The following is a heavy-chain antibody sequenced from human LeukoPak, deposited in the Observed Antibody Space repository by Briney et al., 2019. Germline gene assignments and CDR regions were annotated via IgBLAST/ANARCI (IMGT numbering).Heavy chain of an antibody. J-gene: IGHJ5*02. CDR1: GYTFPSHD. CDR2: MNPNSGNT. Sequence: ASVKVSCKASGYTFPSHDIDWVRQARGQRPEWMGWMNPNSGNTAYAQQFQGRVTMTRDTSINTAYMELSSLTFDDTAVYYCARASTTANWFDPWGQGTLVTVSS. D-gene: IGHD1-14*01. V-gene: IGHV1-8*01. CDR3: ARASTTANWFDP.